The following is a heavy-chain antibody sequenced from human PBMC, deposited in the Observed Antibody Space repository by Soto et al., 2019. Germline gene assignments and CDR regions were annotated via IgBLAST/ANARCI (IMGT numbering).Heavy chain of an antibody. CDR1: GGSISSGDYY. D-gene: IGHD2-15*01. CDR3: ARGDPYCSVGSCYSNWFDP. V-gene: IGHV4-30-4*01. J-gene: IGHJ5*02. Sequence: PSETLSLTCTVSGGSISSGDYYWSWIRQPPGKGLEWIGYIYYSGSTYYNPSLKSRVTISVDTSKNQFSLKLSSVTAADTAVYYCARGDPYCSVGSCYSNWFDPWGQGTLVTVSS. CDR2: IYYSGST.